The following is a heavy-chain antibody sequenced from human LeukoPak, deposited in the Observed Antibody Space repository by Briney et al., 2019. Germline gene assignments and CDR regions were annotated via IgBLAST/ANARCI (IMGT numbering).Heavy chain of an antibody. J-gene: IGHJ6*03. V-gene: IGHV1-69*06. Sequence: SVKVSCKASGGTFSSYAISWVRQAPGQGLEWMGGIIPLFGTANYAQKFQGRVTITADKSTSTADMELSSLRSDDTAVYYCARSYSSTWYSYYYYMDVWGKGTAVTVSS. CDR1: GGTFSSYA. CDR2: IIPLFGTA. D-gene: IGHD6-13*01. CDR3: ARSYSSTWYSYYYYMDV.